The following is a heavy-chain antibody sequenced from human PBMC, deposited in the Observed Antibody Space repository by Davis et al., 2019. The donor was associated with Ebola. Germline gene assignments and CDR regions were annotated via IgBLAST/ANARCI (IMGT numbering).Heavy chain of an antibody. Sequence: GESLKISCAASGFTFSSYGMHRVRPAPGQGLEWVAVIWYDGSNKYYADPVKGRFTISRDNSKNTLYLQMNSLRAEDTAVYYCARGLTYGGKLWYFDLWGRGTLVTVSS. J-gene: IGHJ2*01. V-gene: IGHV3-33*01. D-gene: IGHD4-23*01. CDR2: IWYDGSNK. CDR1: GFTFSSYG. CDR3: ARGLTYGGKLWYFDL.